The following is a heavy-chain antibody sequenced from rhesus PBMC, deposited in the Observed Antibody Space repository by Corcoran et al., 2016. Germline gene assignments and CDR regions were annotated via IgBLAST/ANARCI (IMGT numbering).Heavy chain of an antibody. V-gene: IGHV4-173*01. CDR1: GGSISSNY. D-gene: IGHD6-43*01. Sequence: QVQLQESGPGLVKPSETLSLTCAVSGGSISSNYWSWIRQPPGKGLGWIGRISGSGGSNDYNPSPKTRVTISTDTSKNQFSLKLSSVTAADTAVYYCARVGYSSSPFFDYWGQGVLVTVSS. CDR3: ARVGYSSSPFFDY. J-gene: IGHJ4*01. CDR2: ISGSGGSN.